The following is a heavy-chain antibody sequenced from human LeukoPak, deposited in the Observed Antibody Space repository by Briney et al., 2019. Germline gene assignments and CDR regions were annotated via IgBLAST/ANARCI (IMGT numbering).Heavy chain of an antibody. D-gene: IGHD3-10*01. CDR2: ISSSSSTI. CDR3: ARDSSDVRDDYGDF. CDR1: GLTFSCYS. Sequence: GGSLRLSFSAPGLTFSCYSMNSVRQAPGKGLEWVSYISSSSSTIYYADSVKGRFTISRDNAKNSLYLQMNSLRDEDTAVYYCARDSSDVRDDYGDFWGQGTLVTVSS. J-gene: IGHJ4*02. V-gene: IGHV3-48*02.